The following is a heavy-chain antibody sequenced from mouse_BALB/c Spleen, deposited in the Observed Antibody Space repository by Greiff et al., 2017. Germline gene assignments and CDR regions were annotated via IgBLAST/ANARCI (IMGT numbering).Heavy chain of an antibody. CDR1: GFTFSSYA. CDR3: ARRGYDAGYYYAMDY. Sequence: EVMLVESGGGLVKPGGSLKLSCAASGFTFSSYAMSWVRQTPEKRLEWVATISSGGSYTYYPDSVKGRFTISRDNAKNTLYLQMSSLRSEDTAMYYCARRGYDAGYYYAMDYWGQGTSVTVSS. CDR2: ISSGGSYT. V-gene: IGHV5-9-1*01. J-gene: IGHJ4*01. D-gene: IGHD2-2*01.